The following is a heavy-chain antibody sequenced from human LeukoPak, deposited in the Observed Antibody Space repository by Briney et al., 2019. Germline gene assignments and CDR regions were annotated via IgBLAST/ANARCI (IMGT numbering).Heavy chain of an antibody. CDR2: ITASGTAM. V-gene: IGHV3-48*02. D-gene: IGHD1-26*01. CDR1: GFTFSSYA. CDR3: ASGGGYGFDY. Sequence: GGSLRLSCAASGFTFSSYAMSWVRQAPGKGLEWVSHITASGTAMFYADSVKGRFTISRDNAKNSLYLQMNSLRDEDTAVYYCASGGGYGFDYGAKGTLVTVSS. J-gene: IGHJ4*02.